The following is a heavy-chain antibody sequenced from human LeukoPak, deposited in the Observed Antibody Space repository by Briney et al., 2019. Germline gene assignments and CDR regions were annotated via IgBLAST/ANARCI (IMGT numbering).Heavy chain of an antibody. J-gene: IGHJ5*02. CDR1: GGSISSNSYY. CDR3: ASYYMVRGVTDVNWLDP. D-gene: IGHD3-10*01. CDR2: IHYTGST. V-gene: IGHV4-39*01. Sequence: SETLSLTCTVSGGSISSNSYYWGWVRQPPGKGLEWIGSIHYTGSTYYNPSLKSRVTISVDTSKNQFSLKLSSVTAADTAVYYCASYYMVRGVTDVNWLDPWGQGTLVTVSS.